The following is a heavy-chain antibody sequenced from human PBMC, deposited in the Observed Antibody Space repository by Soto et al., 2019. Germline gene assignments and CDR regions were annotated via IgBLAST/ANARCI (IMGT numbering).Heavy chain of an antibody. J-gene: IGHJ4*02. CDR3: ARGGYSSGYHY. CDR2: TTAYNTHT. V-gene: IGHV1-18*04. D-gene: IGHD3-22*01. CDR1: GYTFTSFD. Sequence: QVQLLQSGTEVKEPGASVKVSCKASGYTFTSFDISWVRQAPGQGLEWVGWTTAYNTHTNYAQKLQGRVTMTTDTATTTAYMELRSLRSDATAIYYCARGGYSSGYHYWGQGTLVTVSS.